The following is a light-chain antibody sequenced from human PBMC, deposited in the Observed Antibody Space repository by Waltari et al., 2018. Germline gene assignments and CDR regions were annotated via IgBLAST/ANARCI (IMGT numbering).Light chain of an antibody. CDR3: CSYAGAYTFV. J-gene: IGLJ1*01. V-gene: IGLV2-11*01. CDR1: SSDVGGYNY. Sequence: QSALTQPRSVSGSPGQSVTISCTGTSSDVGGYNYVSWYQQYPDKAPRVVIYDVSKRPSGVPDRFSGSKSGNTASLTISGLQAEDEADYYCCSYAGAYTFVFGTGTKVTVL. CDR2: DVS.